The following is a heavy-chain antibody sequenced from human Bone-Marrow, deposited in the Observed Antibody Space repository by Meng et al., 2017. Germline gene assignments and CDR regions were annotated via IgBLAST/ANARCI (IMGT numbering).Heavy chain of an antibody. Sequence: GGSLRLSCAASGFTVSSNEMSWVRQAPGKGLEWVANIKQDGTEKDYVDSVKGRFTISRDNAKNSLYLQMNSLRVEDTAVYYCATRPPDSAWYGVFDYWGQGTLVTVSS. CDR2: IKQDGTEK. CDR1: GFTVSSNE. J-gene: IGHJ4*02. V-gene: IGHV3-7*01. CDR3: ATRPPDSAWYGVFDY. D-gene: IGHD6-19*01.